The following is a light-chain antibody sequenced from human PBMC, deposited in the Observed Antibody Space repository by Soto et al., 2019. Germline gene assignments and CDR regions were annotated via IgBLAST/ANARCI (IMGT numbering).Light chain of an antibody. CDR3: QQGET. J-gene: IGKJ2*01. V-gene: IGKV3-20*01. CDR1: QSVSSSY. Sequence: EIVLTQSPGTLSLSPGERATLSCRASQSVSSSYLAWYQQKPGQAPRLLIYGASSRATGIPDRFSGSASGTDFTLTISRLEPDYFEVYYCQQGETFGQGTKLEIK. CDR2: GAS.